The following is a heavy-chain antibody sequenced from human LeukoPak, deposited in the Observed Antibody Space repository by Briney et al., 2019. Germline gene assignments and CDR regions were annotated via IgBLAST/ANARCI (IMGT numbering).Heavy chain of an antibody. Sequence: SQTLSLTCTVSGGSLRSGSSYWGWIRQHPGKGLEWIVNIYYSGSTYYNPSLKSRLTISVDTSKNQFSLKLSSVTAADTALYYCARVHDSGYYSVFDYWGQGTLVTVSS. V-gene: IGHV4-31*03. CDR2: IYYSGST. J-gene: IGHJ4*02. CDR1: GGSLRSGSSY. CDR3: ARVHDSGYYSVFDY. D-gene: IGHD3-22*01.